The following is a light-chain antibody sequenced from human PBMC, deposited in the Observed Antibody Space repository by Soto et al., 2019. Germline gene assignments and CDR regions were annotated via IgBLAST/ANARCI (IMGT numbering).Light chain of an antibody. CDR1: QSVRSN. CDR3: QQYNNWPYT. Sequence: EIVMTQSLGTLSVSPGERATLSCRASQSVRSNLAWYQQKRGQAPRLLIYGAFTRATGIPARFSGSGSGTEFTLTISSLQSEDFAVYYCQQYNNWPYTFGQGTKLEIK. CDR2: GAF. J-gene: IGKJ2*01. V-gene: IGKV3-15*01.